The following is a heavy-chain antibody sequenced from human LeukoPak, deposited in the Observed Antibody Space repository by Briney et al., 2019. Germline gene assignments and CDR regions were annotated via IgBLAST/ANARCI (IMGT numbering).Heavy chain of an antibody. CDR1: GFTFSSYS. J-gene: IGHJ4*02. D-gene: IGHD3-22*01. V-gene: IGHV3-48*04. CDR2: ISSSSTI. CDR3: AREDRTYYYDSSGSHGADYLGD. Sequence: PGGSLRLSRAASGFTFSSYSMNWVRQAPGKGLEWVSYISSSSTIYYADSVKGRFTISRDNAKNSLYLQMNSLRAEDTAVYYCAREDRTYYYDSSGSHGADYLGDWGQGTLVTVSS.